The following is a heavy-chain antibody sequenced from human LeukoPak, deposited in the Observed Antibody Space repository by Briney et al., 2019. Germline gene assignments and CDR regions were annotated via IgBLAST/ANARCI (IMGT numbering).Heavy chain of an antibody. J-gene: IGHJ4*02. D-gene: IGHD6-13*01. CDR3: ATRGIAAAGTWGS. CDR2: IYPGDSDT. CDR1: GYSFTSYW. V-gene: IGHV5-51*01. Sequence: GESLNISCKDSGYSFTSYWIGWVRQMPGKGLEWMGIIYPGDSDTRYSPSFQGQVTISADKSISTAYLQWSSLKASDTAMYYFATRGIAAAGTWGSWGQGTLVTVSS.